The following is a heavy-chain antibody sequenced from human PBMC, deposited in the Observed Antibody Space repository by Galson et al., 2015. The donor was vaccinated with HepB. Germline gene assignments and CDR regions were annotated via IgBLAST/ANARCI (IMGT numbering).Heavy chain of an antibody. V-gene: IGHV3-7*03. CDR3: ARHEGGGYYPSDY. CDR2: IKQDGSEK. D-gene: IGHD3-22*01. J-gene: IGHJ4*02. Sequence: SLRLSCAASGFTFSSYWMSWVRQAPGKGLEWVANIKQDGSEKYYVDSVKGRFTISRDNAKNSLYLQMSSLKASDTAMYYCARHEGGGYYPSDYWGQGTLVTVSS. CDR1: GFTFSSYW.